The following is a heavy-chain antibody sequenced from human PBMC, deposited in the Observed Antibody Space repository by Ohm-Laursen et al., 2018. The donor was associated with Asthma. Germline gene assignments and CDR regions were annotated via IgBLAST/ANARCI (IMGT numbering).Heavy chain of an antibody. CDR2: GGSYYDGGLK. CDR3: ARDVMEWYLPAFDF. Sequence: SLRLSCSASGFTFGSYAMHWVRQAPGKGLEWVAVGGSYYDGGLKYYADSVNGQFTVSRDDSKNTLYLQMNSLRPDDTAVYYCARDVMEWYLPAFDFWGQGTLVTVSS. V-gene: IGHV3-30-3*01. J-gene: IGHJ4*02. CDR1: GFTFGSYA. D-gene: IGHD3-3*01.